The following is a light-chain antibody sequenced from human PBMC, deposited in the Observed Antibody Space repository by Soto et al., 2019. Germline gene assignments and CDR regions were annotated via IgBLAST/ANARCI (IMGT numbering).Light chain of an antibody. J-gene: IGKJ1*01. Sequence: EIVMTQSPATLSVSPGERATITCRASQSVSSNLAWYQQKPGQAPRLLIYAASTRATGIPARFSGSESGTEFTLTISSLQSEDFAVYYCQQYNNWPWTFGQGTKVEIQ. CDR1: QSVSSN. V-gene: IGKV3-15*01. CDR3: QQYNNWPWT. CDR2: AAS.